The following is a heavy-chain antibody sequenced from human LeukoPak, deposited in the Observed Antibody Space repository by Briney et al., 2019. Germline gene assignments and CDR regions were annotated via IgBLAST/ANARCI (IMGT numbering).Heavy chain of an antibody. CDR1: GGTFSSYA. CDR3: ARAEVNYYDSSGYLADY. D-gene: IGHD3-22*01. J-gene: IGHJ4*02. Sequence: SVKVSCKASGGTFSSYAISWVRQAPGQGLEWMGGIIPIFGTANYAQKFQGRVTITADESTSTAYMELSSLRSEDTAVYYCARAEVNYYDSSGYLADYWGQGTLVTVSS. CDR2: IIPIFGTA. V-gene: IGHV1-69*13.